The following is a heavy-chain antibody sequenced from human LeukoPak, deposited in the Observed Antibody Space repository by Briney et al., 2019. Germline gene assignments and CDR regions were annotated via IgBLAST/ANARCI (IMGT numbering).Heavy chain of an antibody. V-gene: IGHV3-33*01. CDR2: IWYDGSNK. J-gene: IGHJ4*02. Sequence: GGSLRLPCAASGFTFSGFGMHWVRQAPGKGLEWVAVIWYDGSNKYYADSVKGRFTISRDNPKNTLYVQMNSLRAEDTAVYYCARGRGADYGGNSGYFDYWGQGTLVTVSS. CDR3: ARGRGADYGGNSGYFDY. CDR1: GFTFSGFG. D-gene: IGHD4-23*01.